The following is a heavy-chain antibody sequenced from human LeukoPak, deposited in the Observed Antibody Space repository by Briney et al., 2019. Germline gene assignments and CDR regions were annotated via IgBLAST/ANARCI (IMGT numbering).Heavy chain of an antibody. CDR3: ARGGPRGSYDILTGYYRYNWFDP. J-gene: IGHJ5*02. V-gene: IGHV4-61*02. Sequence: PSETLSLTCTVSGGSISSGSYYWSWIRQPAGKGLEWIGRIYTSGSTNYNPSLKSRVTISVDTSKNQFSLKLSSVTAADTAVYYCARGGPRGSYDILTGYYRYNWFDPWGQGTLVTISS. CDR2: IYTSGST. CDR1: GGSISSGSYY. D-gene: IGHD3-9*01.